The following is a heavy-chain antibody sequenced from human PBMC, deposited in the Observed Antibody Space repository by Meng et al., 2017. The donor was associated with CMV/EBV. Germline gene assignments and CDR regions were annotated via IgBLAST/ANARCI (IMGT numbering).Heavy chain of an antibody. CDR3: ARDYQLERRSDDY. CDR1: GYTFTGYY. Sequence: ASVKVSCKASGYTFTGYYMDWVRQAPGQGLEWMGWINPNSGGTNYAQKFQGRVTMTRDTSISTAYMELSRLRSDDTAVYYCARDYQLERRSDDYWGQGTLVTVSS. V-gene: IGHV1-2*02. J-gene: IGHJ4*02. D-gene: IGHD1-1*01. CDR2: INPNSGGT.